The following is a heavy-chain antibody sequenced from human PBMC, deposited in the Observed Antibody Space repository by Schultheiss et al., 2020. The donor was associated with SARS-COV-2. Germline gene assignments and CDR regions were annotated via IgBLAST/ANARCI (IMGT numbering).Heavy chain of an antibody. CDR1: GGSFSGYY. D-gene: IGHD4-17*01. CDR3: ASLGGDYGDYIYYYYGMDV. CDR2: INHSGST. Sequence: SETLSLTCAVYGGSFSGYYWSWIRQPPGKGLEWIGEINHSGSTNYNPSLKSRVTISVDTSKNQFSLKLSSVTAADTAVYYCASLGGDYGDYIYYYYGMDVWGQGTTVTVSS. V-gene: IGHV4-34*01. J-gene: IGHJ6*02.